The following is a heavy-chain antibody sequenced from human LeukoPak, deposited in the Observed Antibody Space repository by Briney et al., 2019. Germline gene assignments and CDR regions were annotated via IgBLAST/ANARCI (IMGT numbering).Heavy chain of an antibody. CDR1: GGSFSGYY. CDR2: INHSGST. V-gene: IGHV4-34*01. CDR3: ARAPLDSYGYYYYYYVDV. Sequence: ASETLSLTCAVYGGSFSGYYWSWIRQPPGKGLEWIGEINHSGSTNYNPSLKSRVTISVDTSKNQFSLKVSSVTAADTAVYYCARAPLDSYGYYYYYYVDVWGKGTTVTISS. D-gene: IGHD5-18*01. J-gene: IGHJ6*03.